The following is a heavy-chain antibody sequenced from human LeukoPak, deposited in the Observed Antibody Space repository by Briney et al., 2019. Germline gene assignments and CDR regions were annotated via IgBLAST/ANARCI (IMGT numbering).Heavy chain of an antibody. CDR1: GFTFGDFV. J-gene: IGHJ4*02. CDR2: ISWTGDKV. Sequence: AGGSLRLSCVTSGFTFGDFVMHWVRQAPGKSLECVSTISWTGDKVAYAGSVKGRFTVSRDNARNSLFLQMNSLRTDDTALYYCIKDAPNGSIDYWGQGTLVTVSS. V-gene: IGHV3-9*01. D-gene: IGHD2-8*01. CDR3: IKDAPNGSIDY.